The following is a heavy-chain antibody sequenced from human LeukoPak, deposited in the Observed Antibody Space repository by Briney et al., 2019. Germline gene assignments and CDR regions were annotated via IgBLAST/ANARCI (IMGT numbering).Heavy chain of an antibody. CDR1: GGSISSYY. D-gene: IGHD2-8*02. CDR2: MYDSGST. J-gene: IGHJ3*02. Sequence: SETLSLTCTVSGGSISSYYWSWIRQPPGKGLELIGYMYDSGSTNYNPFLKSRVTISVDTSKNQFSLRLSSVTAADTAVYYCARGVHCTDFSLDIWGQGTMVTVSS. CDR3: ARGVHCTDFSLDI. V-gene: IGHV4-59*01.